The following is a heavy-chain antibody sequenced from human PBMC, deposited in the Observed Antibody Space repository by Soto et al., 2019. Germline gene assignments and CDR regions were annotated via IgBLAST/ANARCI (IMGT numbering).Heavy chain of an antibody. J-gene: IGHJ6*03. CDR3: ARVAGISYYNHMDV. CDR2: IFSSGSP. D-gene: IGHD1-20*01. V-gene: IGHV4-59*01. Sequence: QVHLQESGPGLVRPSETLSLTCTVSGVSLKTYYWSWIRLPPGGGLEWIGYIFSSGSPNYNPSLRSRVTMSVETSNNQFSLEMSSVTAADTAVYYCARVAGISYYNHMDVWGKGTTVTVSS. CDR1: GVSLKTYY.